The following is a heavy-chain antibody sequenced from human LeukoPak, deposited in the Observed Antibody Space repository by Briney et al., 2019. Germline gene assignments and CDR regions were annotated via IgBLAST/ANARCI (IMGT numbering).Heavy chain of an antibody. CDR3: ARGGSISYYYGMDV. Sequence: GASVKVSCKASGGTFSSYAISWVRQAPGQGLEWMGRINPNSGGTNYAQKFQGRVTMTRDTSISTAYMELSRLRSDDTAVYYCARGGSISYYYGMDVWGQGTTVTVSS. V-gene: IGHV1-2*06. J-gene: IGHJ6*02. CDR1: GGTFSSYA. D-gene: IGHD1-26*01. CDR2: INPNSGGT.